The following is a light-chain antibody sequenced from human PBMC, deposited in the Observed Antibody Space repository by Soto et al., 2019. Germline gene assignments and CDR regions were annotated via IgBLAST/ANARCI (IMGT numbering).Light chain of an antibody. J-gene: IGKJ3*01. CDR3: QQYGNSRVT. CDR1: QSINNN. Sequence: EVVLTQSPGTLSLSPGERATLSCRASQSINNNLAGYQHKSGQAPRLLIYSASSRAAGVPDRFSGSGSRTAVTLSISRLEPEDFAVYYCQQYGNSRVTFGPGNKVDIK. CDR2: SAS. V-gene: IGKV3-20*01.